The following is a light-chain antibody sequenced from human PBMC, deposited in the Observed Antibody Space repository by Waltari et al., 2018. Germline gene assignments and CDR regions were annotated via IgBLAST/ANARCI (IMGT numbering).Light chain of an antibody. V-gene: IGKV1-5*03. CDR1: QSIGSW. CDR2: RAS. Sequence: EIQMTQSPSTLSASVGDRLTLTCRASQSIGSWLAWYQLKPGEAPKLLIYRASTIESGVPSRFSGSGSGTHFTLAISSLQPDDVATYYCQQYTDYASLTFGGGTKVEIK. CDR3: QQYTDYASLT. J-gene: IGKJ4*01.